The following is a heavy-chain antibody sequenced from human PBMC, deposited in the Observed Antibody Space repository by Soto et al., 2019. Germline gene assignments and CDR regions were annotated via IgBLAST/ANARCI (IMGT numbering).Heavy chain of an antibody. D-gene: IGHD5-12*01. CDR1: GGSFSGYY. CDR2: INHSGST. V-gene: IGHV4-34*01. Sequence: QVQLQQWGAGLLKPSETLSLTCAVYGGSFSGYYWRWIRQPPGKGLEWIGEINHSGSTNYNPSLKSRVTISVDTSKNQFSLKLSSVTAADTAVYYCARGRGYSGYVGRRAVAVTFDYWGQGTLVTVSS. J-gene: IGHJ4*02. CDR3: ARGRGYSGYVGRRAVAVTFDY.